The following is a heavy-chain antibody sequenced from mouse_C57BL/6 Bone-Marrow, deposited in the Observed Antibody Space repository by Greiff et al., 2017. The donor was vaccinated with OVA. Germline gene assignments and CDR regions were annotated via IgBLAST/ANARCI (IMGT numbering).Heavy chain of an antibody. D-gene: IGHD1-1*01. J-gene: IGHJ3*01. V-gene: IGHV5-17*01. CDR3: ARGYYGSSYGGFAY. CDR2: ISSGSSTI. Sequence: DVHLVESGGGLVKPGGSLKISCAASGFTFSDYGMHWVRQAPEKGLEWVAYISSGSSTIYYADTVKGRFTISRDNAKNTLFLQMTSLRSEDTAMYYCARGYYGSSYGGFAYWGQGTLVTVSA. CDR1: GFTFSDYG.